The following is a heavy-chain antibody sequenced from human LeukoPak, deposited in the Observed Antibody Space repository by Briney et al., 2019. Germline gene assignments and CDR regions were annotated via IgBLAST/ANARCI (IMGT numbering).Heavy chain of an antibody. CDR1: GYTFTSYY. D-gene: IGHD2-2*01. J-gene: IGHJ3*02. CDR3: ARDPGRKYQLLMVNAFDI. V-gene: IGHV1-46*01. CDR2: INPSGGST. Sequence: ASVKVSCKASGYTFTSYYMHWVRQAPGQGLEWMGIINPSGGSTSYAQKFQGRVTISVDTSKNQFTLKLSSVTAADTAVYYCARDPGRKYQLLMVNAFDIWGQGTMVTVSS.